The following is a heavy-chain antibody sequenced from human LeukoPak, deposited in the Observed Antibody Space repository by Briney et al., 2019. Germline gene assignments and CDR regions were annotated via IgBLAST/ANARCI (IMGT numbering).Heavy chain of an antibody. D-gene: IGHD1-26*01. CDR3: ARGIVESPNWFDP. CDR2: VKQDGRAK. CDR1: GFSFSNYW. J-gene: IGHJ5*02. Sequence: GGSLRLSCAASGFSFSNYWMSWVRQAPGKGLEWVANVKQDGRAKYYVDSVKGRFTISRDNAKNSLYLQMNSLTAEDTALYYCARGIVESPNWFDPWGQGTLVTVSS. V-gene: IGHV3-7*01.